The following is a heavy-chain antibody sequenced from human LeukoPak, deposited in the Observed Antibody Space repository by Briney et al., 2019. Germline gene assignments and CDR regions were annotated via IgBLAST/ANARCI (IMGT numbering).Heavy chain of an antibody. D-gene: IGHD5-12*01. CDR3: ARESDTGCVHF. Sequence: SQTLSPTCAISGDSVSRFAAVWNWIRQSPSRGLEWLGRTYYRSKWYNDYAVSVKSRITINPDTSKNQFSLHLNSVTPEDTAIYYCARESDTGCVHFWGQGSLVTVSS. V-gene: IGHV6-1*01. CDR2: TYYRSKWYN. J-gene: IGHJ4*02. CDR1: GDSVSRFAAV.